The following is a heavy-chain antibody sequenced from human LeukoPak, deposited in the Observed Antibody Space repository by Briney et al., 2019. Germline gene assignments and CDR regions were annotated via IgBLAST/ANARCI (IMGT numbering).Heavy chain of an antibody. D-gene: IGHD3-9*01. CDR1: GFTVSNNY. J-gene: IGHJ4*02. V-gene: IGHV3-66*01. CDR2: TYSGGST. CDR3: ARGPDYDILTGQFDY. Sequence: PGGSLRLSCAASGFTVSNNYMSWVRQAPGKGLEWVSVTYSGGSTYYADSVKGRFTISRDNSKNTLYLQMNSLRAEDTAVYYCARGPDYDILTGQFDYWGQGTLVTVSS.